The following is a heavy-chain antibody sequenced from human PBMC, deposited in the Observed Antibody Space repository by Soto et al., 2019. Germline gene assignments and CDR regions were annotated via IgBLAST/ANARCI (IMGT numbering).Heavy chain of an antibody. J-gene: IGHJ6*02. D-gene: IGHD3-22*01. Sequence: SVKVSCQSSGGTLSSCSMSWGRRAPGEGLEWMGGIIPIFGTANYAQKFQGRVTITADKSTSTAYMELSSLRSEDTAVYYCARIVSGYPQYYYYGMDVWGQGTTVTVSS. CDR3: ARIVSGYPQYYYYGMDV. CDR1: GGTLSSCS. CDR2: IIPIFGTA. V-gene: IGHV1-69*06.